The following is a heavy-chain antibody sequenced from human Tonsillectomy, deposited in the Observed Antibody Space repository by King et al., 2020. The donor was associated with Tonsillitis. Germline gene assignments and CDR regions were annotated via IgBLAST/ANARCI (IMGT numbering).Heavy chain of an antibody. V-gene: IGHV3-7*01. CDR1: GFTFSSYW. CDR2: IKQDGSEK. J-gene: IGHJ4*02. D-gene: IGHD6-19*01. Sequence: VQLVESGGGLVQPGGSLRLSCAASGFTFSSYWMSWVRQAPGKGLEWVANIKQDGSEKYYVDSVKGRCTISRDNAKNSLYLQMNSLRAEDTAVYYCARDTAGYSSGWYVGGLDYWGQGTLVTVSS. CDR3: ARDTAGYSSGWYVGGLDY.